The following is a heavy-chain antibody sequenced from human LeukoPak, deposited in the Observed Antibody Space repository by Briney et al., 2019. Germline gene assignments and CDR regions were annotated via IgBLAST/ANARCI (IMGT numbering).Heavy chain of an antibody. D-gene: IGHD6-19*01. V-gene: IGHV4-34*01. CDR2: INHSGST. CDR3: ASLRPGGCVYYYYYGMDV. Sequence: SETLSLTCAVYGGSFSGYYWSWIRQPPGKGLEWIGEINHSGSTNYNPSLKSRVTISVDTSKNQFSLKLSSVTAADTAVYYCASLRPGGCVYYYYYGMDVWGQGTTVTVSS. J-gene: IGHJ6*02. CDR1: GGSFSGYY.